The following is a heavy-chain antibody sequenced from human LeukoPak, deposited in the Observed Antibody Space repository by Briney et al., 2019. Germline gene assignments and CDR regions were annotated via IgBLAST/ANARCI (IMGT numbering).Heavy chain of an antibody. Sequence: PGGSLRLSCAASGFTFSSYGMHWVRQAPGKGLEWVAFIRYDGSNKYYADSVKGRFTISRDNSKNTLYLQMNSLRAEDTAVYYCAKDGRLLEWLLYDAFDIWGQGTMVTVSS. D-gene: IGHD3-3*01. CDR2: IRYDGSNK. CDR3: AKDGRLLEWLLYDAFDI. V-gene: IGHV3-30*02. CDR1: GFTFSSYG. J-gene: IGHJ3*02.